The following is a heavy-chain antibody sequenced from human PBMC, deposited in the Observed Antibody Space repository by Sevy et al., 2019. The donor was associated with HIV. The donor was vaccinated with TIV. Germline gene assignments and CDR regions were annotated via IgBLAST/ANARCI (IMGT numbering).Heavy chain of an antibody. CDR3: ARVNRGYSNGGTVFDY. Sequence: SETLSLTCTVSGYSISSGYYWGWIRQPPGKGLEWIGSIYHSGSTYYNPSLKSRVTISVDTSKNQFSLKLSSVTAADTAVYYCARVNRGYSNGGTVFDYWGQGTLVTVSS. D-gene: IGHD6-25*01. V-gene: IGHV4-38-2*02. CDR2: IYHSGST. CDR1: GYSISSGYY. J-gene: IGHJ4*02.